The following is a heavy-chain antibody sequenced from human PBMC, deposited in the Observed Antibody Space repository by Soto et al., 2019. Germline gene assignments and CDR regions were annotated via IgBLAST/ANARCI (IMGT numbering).Heavy chain of an antibody. D-gene: IGHD3-3*01. CDR2: MTSSGDSV. J-gene: IGHJ6*02. V-gene: IGHV3-48*03. CDR1: GFSFSVFN. Sequence: EEQLVESGGGLVQPGGSLTLSCAASGFSFSVFNMNWVRQAPGKGLEWVSYMTSSGDSVYYSDSVKGRFTISRDNAKNSLFLQMNSLRAEDKAVYFCARDNNPTKMFGGYGMDVWGQGTTVIVSS. CDR3: ARDNNPTKMFGGYGMDV.